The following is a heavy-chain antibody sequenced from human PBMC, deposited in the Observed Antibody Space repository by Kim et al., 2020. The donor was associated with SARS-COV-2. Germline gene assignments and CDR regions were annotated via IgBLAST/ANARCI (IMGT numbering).Heavy chain of an antibody. V-gene: IGHV3-74*01. J-gene: IGHJ4*02. CDR3: ARRQFSSGWYYFDY. D-gene: IGHD6-19*01. Sequence: ADSVKGRFTISRDNAKNTPYLQMNSLRADDTAVYYCARRQFSSGWYYFDYWGQGTLVTVSS.